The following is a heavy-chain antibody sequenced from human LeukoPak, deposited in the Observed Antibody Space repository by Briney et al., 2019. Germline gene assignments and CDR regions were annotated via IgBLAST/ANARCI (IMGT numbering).Heavy chain of an antibody. CDR1: GYTFTNYG. V-gene: IGHV1-18*01. D-gene: IGHD2-2*01. Sequence: ASVRVSCKASGYTFTNYGTSWVRQAPGQGLEWMAWISANNGETRYEQNLQGRVTMTTDASTSTAYMELRSLRSDDTAVYYCARVPPSAHQLLSSDYWGQGTLVTVSS. CDR3: ARVPPSAHQLLSSDY. J-gene: IGHJ4*02. CDR2: ISANNGET.